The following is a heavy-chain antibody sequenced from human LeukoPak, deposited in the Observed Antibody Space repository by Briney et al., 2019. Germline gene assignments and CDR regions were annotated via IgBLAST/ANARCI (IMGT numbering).Heavy chain of an antibody. CDR2: INTDGSST. J-gene: IGHJ4*02. D-gene: IGHD5-24*01. V-gene: IGHV3-74*01. Sequence: GGPLRLSCAASGFTFSSYWMHWVRQAPGKGLVWVSRINTDGSSTNYADSVKGRFTISRDNAKNTLYLQMNSLRAEDTAVYYCASTRRDGYNYWAYWGQGTLVTVSS. CDR1: GFTFSSYW. CDR3: ASTRRDGYNYWAY.